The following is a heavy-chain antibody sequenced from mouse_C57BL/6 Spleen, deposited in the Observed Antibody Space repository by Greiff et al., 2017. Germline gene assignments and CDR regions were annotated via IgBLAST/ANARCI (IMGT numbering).Heavy chain of an antibody. J-gene: IGHJ1*03. Sequence: QVQLQQPGAELVRPGSSVKLSCKASGYTFTSYWMHWVKQRPIQGLEWIGNIDPSDSETHYNQKFKDKATLTVDKSSSTAYMQLSSLTSEDSAVYYCATYGSSYLYFDVWGTGTTVTVSS. V-gene: IGHV1-52*01. CDR3: ATYGSSYLYFDV. CDR2: IDPSDSET. D-gene: IGHD1-1*01. CDR1: GYTFTSYW.